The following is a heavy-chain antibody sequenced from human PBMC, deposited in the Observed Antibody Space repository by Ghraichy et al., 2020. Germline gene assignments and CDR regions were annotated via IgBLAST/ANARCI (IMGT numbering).Heavy chain of an antibody. CDR2: ISYDGSDK. CDR1: GFTFSSYG. CDR3: AKETSDGYNQRPFDC. Sequence: LTCAASGFTFSSYGMHWVRQAPGKGLEWVAVISYDGSDKYYGDSVKGRFTISRDNSRNTLYLQMNSLRAEDTAVYYCAKETSDGYNQRPFDCWGQGTLVTVSS. J-gene: IGHJ4*02. D-gene: IGHD5-24*01. V-gene: IGHV3-30*18.